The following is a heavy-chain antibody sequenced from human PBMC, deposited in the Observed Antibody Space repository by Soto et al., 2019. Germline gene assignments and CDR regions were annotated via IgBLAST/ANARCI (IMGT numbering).Heavy chain of an antibody. CDR1: GGSISSGDYY. D-gene: IGHD3-22*01. V-gene: IGHV4-31*03. CDR3: ARRDRSGFFYWLDT. J-gene: IGHJ5*02. Sequence: PSETLSLTCTVSGGSISSGDYYWSWIRQHPGKGLEWIGTIYFSGTTYYNPSLKSRVTISVDTSKSQFSLKLSSVTAADTAVYYCARRDRSGFFYWLDTGGQGTLDAVSS. CDR2: IYFSGTT.